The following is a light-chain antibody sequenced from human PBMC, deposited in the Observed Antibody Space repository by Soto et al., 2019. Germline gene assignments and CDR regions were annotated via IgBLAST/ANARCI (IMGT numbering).Light chain of an antibody. CDR3: QQYSLWPPT. CDR1: QNINNN. Sequence: EIVMTQSPATLSVSPGEGATLSCRASQNINNNLAWYRQKPGQAPSLLIYSASTRATGVPGRFSGSGSGTDFTLTISSLQSEDFVLYYCQQYSLWPPTFDQGTKVE. CDR2: SAS. J-gene: IGKJ1*01. V-gene: IGKV3-15*01.